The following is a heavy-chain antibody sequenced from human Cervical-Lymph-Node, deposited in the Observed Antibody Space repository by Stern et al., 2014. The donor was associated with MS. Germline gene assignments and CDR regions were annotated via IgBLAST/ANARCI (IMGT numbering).Heavy chain of an antibody. Sequence: VQLVQSGTEVKKPGASVKVSCKASGYTSTTYGISWVRQAPGQGLEWMGWINGNPGNTIYAQKFQGRVTMTTDTSTTTAYMELRSLRSDDTAIYYCARTREYSYGNHYWGQGTRVTVSS. J-gene: IGHJ4*02. D-gene: IGHD5-18*01. V-gene: IGHV1-18*04. CDR2: INGNPGNT. CDR3: ARTREYSYGNHY. CDR1: GYTSTTYG.